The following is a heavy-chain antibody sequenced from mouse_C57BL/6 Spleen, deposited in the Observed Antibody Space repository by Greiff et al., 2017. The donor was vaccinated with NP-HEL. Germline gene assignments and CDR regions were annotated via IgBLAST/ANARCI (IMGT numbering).Heavy chain of an antibody. V-gene: IGHV5-9-1*02. CDR2: ISSGGDYI. J-gene: IGHJ3*01. CDR3: TRDQGSGYWFAY. Sequence: DVMLVESGEGLVKPGGSLKLSCAASGFTFSSYAMSWVRQTPEKRLEWVAYISSGGDYIYYADTVKGRFTISRDNARNTLYLQMSSLKSEDTAMYYCTRDQGSGYWFAYWGQGTLVTVSA. CDR1: GFTFSSYA. D-gene: IGHD3-2*02.